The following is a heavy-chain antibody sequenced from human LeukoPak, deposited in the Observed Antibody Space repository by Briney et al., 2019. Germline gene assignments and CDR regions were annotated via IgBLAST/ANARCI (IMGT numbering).Heavy chain of an antibody. D-gene: IGHD4-17*01. J-gene: IGHJ4*02. Sequence: GGSLRLSCAASGIILSSYWMSWVRQAPGKGLEWVANIKQDGSEKWYVDSVKGRFTISRDNAKNSLYLQMNSLRAEDTAVYYCAKGKAFLGDYDPNWGQGTLVTVSS. CDR1: GIILSSYW. V-gene: IGHV3-7*03. CDR2: IKQDGSEK. CDR3: AKGKAFLGDYDPN.